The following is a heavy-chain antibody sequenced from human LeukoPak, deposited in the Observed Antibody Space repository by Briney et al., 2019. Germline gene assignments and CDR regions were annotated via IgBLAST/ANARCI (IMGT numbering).Heavy chain of an antibody. CDR2: ISSSSSYI. D-gene: IGHD6-13*01. Sequence: GGSLRLSCAASGLTFSSYSMNWVRQAPGKGLEWVSSISSSSSYIYYADSVKGRFTISRDNAKNSLYLQMNSLRAEDTAVYYCARVWSVEQQLVPQDYWGQGTLVTVSS. J-gene: IGHJ4*02. V-gene: IGHV3-21*01. CDR3: ARVWSVEQQLVPQDY. CDR1: GLTFSSYS.